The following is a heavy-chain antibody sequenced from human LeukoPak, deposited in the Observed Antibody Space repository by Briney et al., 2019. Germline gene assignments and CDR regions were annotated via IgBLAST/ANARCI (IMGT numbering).Heavy chain of an antibody. CDR1: GITFSDYW. Sequence: GGSLRLSCAASGITFSDYWMTWVRQAPGKGLEWVANIKQDGSVKQYLGSVRGRLTISRDNAKNSLYLEMNGLRAEDTAVYYCSLGDTFDIWGRGTMVTVSS. J-gene: IGHJ3*02. D-gene: IGHD2-21*02. CDR3: SLGDTFDI. V-gene: IGHV3-7*01. CDR2: IKQDGSVK.